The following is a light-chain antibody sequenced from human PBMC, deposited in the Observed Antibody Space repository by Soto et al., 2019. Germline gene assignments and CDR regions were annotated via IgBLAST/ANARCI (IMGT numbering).Light chain of an antibody. V-gene: IGLV2-23*02. CDR3: CSYAGRSTPYV. CDR2: EVS. CDR1: SSDVGSYNL. Sequence: QSVLTQPASVSGSPGQSITISCTGTSSDVGSYNLVSWYQQYPGKAPKLMIYEVSKRPSGVSNRFSGSKSGNTASLTISGLQAEDEADYYCCSYAGRSTPYVFGTGTKLTVL. J-gene: IGLJ1*01.